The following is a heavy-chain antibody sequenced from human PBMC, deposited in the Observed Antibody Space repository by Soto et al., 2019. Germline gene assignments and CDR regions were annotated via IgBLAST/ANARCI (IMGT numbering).Heavy chain of an antibody. CDR2: ISAYNGNT. CDR1: GYTFTSYG. Sequence: ASVKVSCKASGYTFTSYGISWVRQAPGQGLEWMGWISAYNGNTNYAQKLQGRVTMTTDTSTSTAYMELRSLRSDDTAVYYCARVVAYSNSWYEVDYSGQGTLVTVSS. V-gene: IGHV1-18*01. CDR3: ARVVAYSNSWYEVDY. J-gene: IGHJ4*02. D-gene: IGHD6-13*01.